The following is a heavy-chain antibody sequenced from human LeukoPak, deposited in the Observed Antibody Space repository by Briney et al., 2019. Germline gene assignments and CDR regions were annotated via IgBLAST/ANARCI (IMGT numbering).Heavy chain of an antibody. J-gene: IGHJ4*02. D-gene: IGHD3-10*01. CDR2: INPNSGNT. CDR3: ARGSTMVRGVEDY. Sequence: ASVKVSCKASGYTFTGYYMHWVRQAPGQGLEWMGWINPNSGNTGYAQKFQGRVTMTRNTSISTAYMELSSLRSEDTAVYYCARGSTMVRGVEDYWGQGTLVTVSS. CDR1: GYTFTGYY. V-gene: IGHV1-8*02.